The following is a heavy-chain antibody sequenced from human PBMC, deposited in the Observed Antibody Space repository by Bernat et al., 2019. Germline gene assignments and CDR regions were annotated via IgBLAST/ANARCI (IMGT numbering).Heavy chain of an antibody. CDR1: GFSLSTSGVG. J-gene: IGHJ5*02. Sequence: QITLKESGPTLVKPTQTLTLTCTFSGFSLSTSGVGVGWIRQPPGKALEWLALIYWDDDKRYSPSLKSRLTITKDTSKNQVVLKMTNRDPGETGKYYWAHGGGGMIDPWGQGTLVTVSS. V-gene: IGHV2-5*02. CDR3: AHGGGGMIDP. D-gene: IGHD3-16*01. CDR2: IYWDDDK.